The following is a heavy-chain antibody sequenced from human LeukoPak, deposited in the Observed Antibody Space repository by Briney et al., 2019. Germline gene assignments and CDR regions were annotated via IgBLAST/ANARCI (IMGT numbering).Heavy chain of an antibody. CDR2: IIPIFGSA. D-gene: IGHD3-16*02. J-gene: IGHJ4*02. Sequence: SVKVSCKASGGIFSSYPINWVRQAPGQGLEWMGRIIPIFGSANYAQKFLGRVTITADKSTRTAYMELSSLRSEDTALYYCAKGSRLREGGSYRFWGQGTLVTVSS. CDR3: AKGSRLREGGSYRF. V-gene: IGHV1-69*06. CDR1: GGIFSSYP.